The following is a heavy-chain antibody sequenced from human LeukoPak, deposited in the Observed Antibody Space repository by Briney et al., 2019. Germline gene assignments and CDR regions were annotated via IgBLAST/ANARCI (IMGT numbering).Heavy chain of an antibody. V-gene: IGHV4-61*02. CDR1: GNSISCGDNY. D-gene: IGHD3-22*01. Sequence: PSQTLSLTCTVSGNSISCGDNYWSWIRQPAGKGLEWIGRIYTSGSTNYNPSLKSRVTISGDTSKNQFSLRLSSVTAADTAVYYCARASYSYDINGWVPFDYWGQGTLVTVSS. J-gene: IGHJ4*02. CDR2: IYTSGST. CDR3: ARASYSYDINGWVPFDY.